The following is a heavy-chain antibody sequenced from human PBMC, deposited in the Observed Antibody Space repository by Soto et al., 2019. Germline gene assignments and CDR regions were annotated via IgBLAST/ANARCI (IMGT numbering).Heavy chain of an antibody. CDR3: ARSLGPNAFDI. CDR1: GFTFSSYD. CDR2: IGTAGDT. V-gene: IGHV3-13*01. J-gene: IGHJ3*02. Sequence: EVQLVESGGGLVQPGGSLRLSCAASGFTFSSYDMHWVRQATGKGLEWVSAIGTAGDTYYPGSVKGRFTISRENAKNSLYLRMNSLRAGDTAVYYCARSLGPNAFDIWGQGTMVTVSS.